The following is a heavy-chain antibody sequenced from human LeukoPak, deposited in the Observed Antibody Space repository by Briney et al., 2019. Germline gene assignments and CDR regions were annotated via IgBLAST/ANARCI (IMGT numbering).Heavy chain of an antibody. J-gene: IGHJ2*01. CDR1: GGSISSGGYS. V-gene: IGHV4-30-2*01. Sequence: SQTLSLTCAVSGGSISSGGYSWSWIRQPPGKGLEWIGYIYHSGSTYYNPSLKSRVTISVDRSKNQFSLKLSSVTAADTAVYYCARAPRIARWKGTSNWYFDLWGRGTLVTVSS. D-gene: IGHD1-1*01. CDR3: ARAPRIARWKGTSNWYFDL. CDR2: IYHSGST.